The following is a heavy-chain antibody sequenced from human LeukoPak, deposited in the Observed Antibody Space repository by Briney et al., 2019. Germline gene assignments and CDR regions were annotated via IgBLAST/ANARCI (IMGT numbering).Heavy chain of an antibody. CDR3: AKIAVANYGGGIINNRKNYYYGMDV. CDR1: GFTFSTYA. Sequence: GGSLRLSCAASGFTFSTYAMSWVRQTPGKGLEWVSIISDSGDSTYYADSVKGRFTISRDNSKNTLYLQMNSLRAEDTAVYYWAKIAVANYGGGIINNRKNYYYGMDVWGKGTTVTVSS. D-gene: IGHD3-16*01. J-gene: IGHJ6*04. CDR2: ISDSGDST. V-gene: IGHV3-23*01.